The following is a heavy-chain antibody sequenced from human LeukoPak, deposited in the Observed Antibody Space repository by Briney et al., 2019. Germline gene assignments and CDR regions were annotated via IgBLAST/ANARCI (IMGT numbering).Heavy chain of an antibody. CDR2: ISYDGSNK. CDR1: GFTFSSYA. D-gene: IGHD6-13*01. CDR3: ATTGYSSRNY. Sequence: GRSLRLSCAASGFTFSSYAMHWVRQAPGKGLEWVAVISYDGSNKYYADSVKGRFTISRDNSKNTLYLQMNSLRAEDTAVYYCATTGYSSRNYWGQGTLVTVSS. J-gene: IGHJ4*02. V-gene: IGHV3-30*04.